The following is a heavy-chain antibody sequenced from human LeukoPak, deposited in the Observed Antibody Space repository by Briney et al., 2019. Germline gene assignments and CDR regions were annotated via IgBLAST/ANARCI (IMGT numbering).Heavy chain of an antibody. CDR2: IWYDGSNK. CDR3: AKDRPHMVRGVEDY. CDR1: GFTFSSYG. D-gene: IGHD3-10*01. J-gene: IGHJ4*02. V-gene: IGHV3-33*06. Sequence: GRSLRLSCAASGFTFSSYGMHWVRQAPGKGLEWVAVIWYDGSNKYYADSVKGRFTISRDNSKNTLYLQMNSLRAEDTAVYYCAKDRPHMVRGVEDYWGQGTLVTVSS.